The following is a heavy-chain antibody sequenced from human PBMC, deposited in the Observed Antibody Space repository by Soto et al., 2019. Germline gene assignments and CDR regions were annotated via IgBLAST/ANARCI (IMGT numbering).Heavy chain of an antibody. CDR3: ARHVPAAGYYYGMDV. V-gene: IGHV1-69*12. CDR2: IIPIFGTA. D-gene: IGHD2-2*01. CDR1: GGTFSSYA. Sequence: QVQLVQSGAEVKKPGSSVKVSCKASGGTFSSYAISWVRQAPGHGLEWMGGIIPIFGTANYAQKFQGRVPITADEFTSTAYMELSSLRSEDTAVYYCARHVPAAGYYYGMDVWGQGTTVTVSS. J-gene: IGHJ6*02.